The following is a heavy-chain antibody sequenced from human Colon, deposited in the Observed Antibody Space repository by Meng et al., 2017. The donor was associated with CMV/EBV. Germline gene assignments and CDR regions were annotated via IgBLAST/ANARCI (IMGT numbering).Heavy chain of an antibody. CDR1: GYTFSHYG. CDR2: ISAYNGNT. CDR3: AKWEQTSRWPPDPFDP. V-gene: IGHV1-18*01. D-gene: IGHD6-13*01. J-gene: IGHJ5*02. Sequence: QVQLVQSGAEVKKPGAAVKVSCKTFGYTFSHYGITWVRQAPGQGLEGMGWISAYNGNTNYAQNFQGRITMTIDTSTSTAHMEVRSLRSDDTAVYYCAKWEQTSRWPPDPFDPWGPGTLVTVSS.